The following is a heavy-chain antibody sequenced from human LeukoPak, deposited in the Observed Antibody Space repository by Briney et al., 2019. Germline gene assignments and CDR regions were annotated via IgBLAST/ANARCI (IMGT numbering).Heavy chain of an antibody. J-gene: IGHJ4*02. CDR3: ATRGSDLWSGFGH. Sequence: ASVKVSCKLSGSSLHDLPIQWVRQAGTKGLEWMAGFDPENAEIVDAPMFQGIVTMTEDTSTDTAYLELTSRTSDDTALYYCATRGSDLWSGFGHWGQGTQVTVAS. CDR2: FDPENAEI. V-gene: IGHV1-24*01. D-gene: IGHD3-3*01. CDR1: GSSLHDLP.